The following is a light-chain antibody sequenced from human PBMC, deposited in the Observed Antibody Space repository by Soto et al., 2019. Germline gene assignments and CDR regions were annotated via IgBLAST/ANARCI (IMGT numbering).Light chain of an antibody. CDR3: QQYGSSPLT. V-gene: IGKV3-20*01. Sequence: EIVLTQSPGTLSLSPGERATLSCRASQSVTSGSLAWYQQKPGQAPRLLIYGASSRATGVPDRFSGSGSGTEFPLTISRLEAEDFAVYYCQQYGSSPLTFGGGTKVEIK. J-gene: IGKJ4*01. CDR2: GAS. CDR1: QSVTSGS.